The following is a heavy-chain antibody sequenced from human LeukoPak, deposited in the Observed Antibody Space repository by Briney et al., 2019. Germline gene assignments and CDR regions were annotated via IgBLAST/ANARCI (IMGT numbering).Heavy chain of an antibody. Sequence: PSETLSLTCTVSGGSISSSSYYWGWIRQPPGKGLEWIGSIYYSGSTYYNPALKSRVTISVDTSKNQFSLKLSSVTAADTAVYYCASPWLVDAFDIWGQGTMVTVSS. V-gene: IGHV4-39*01. D-gene: IGHD6-19*01. CDR1: GGSISSSSYY. J-gene: IGHJ3*02. CDR2: IYYSGST. CDR3: ASPWLVDAFDI.